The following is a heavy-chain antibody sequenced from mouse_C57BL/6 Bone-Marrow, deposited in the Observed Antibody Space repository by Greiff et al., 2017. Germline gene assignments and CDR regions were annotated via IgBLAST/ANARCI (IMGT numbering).Heavy chain of an antibody. CDR1: GYTFTSYW. CDR3: ARSRYYGSSFDY. J-gene: IGHJ2*01. D-gene: IGHD1-1*01. V-gene: IGHV1-55*01. CDR2: IYPGSGST. Sequence: VQLQQSGPELVKPGASVKLSCTASGYTFTSYWITWVKQRPGQGLEWIGDIYPGSGSTNYNEKFKSKATLTVDTSSSTAYMQLSSLTSEDSAVYYCARSRYYGSSFDYWGQGTTLTVSS.